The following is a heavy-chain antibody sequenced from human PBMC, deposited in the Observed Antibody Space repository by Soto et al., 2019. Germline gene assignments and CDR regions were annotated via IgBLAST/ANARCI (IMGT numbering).Heavy chain of an antibody. CDR2: INAGNGNT. D-gene: IGHD1-26*01. CDR1: GYTFTSYA. V-gene: IGHV1-3*01. Sequence: QVQLVQSGAEVKKPGASVMVSCKASGYTFTSYAMHWVRQAPGQRLEWMGWINAGNGNTKYSQKFQGRVTITRDTSASTAYMELSSLRSEDTAVYYCARGLGLYYFDYWGQGTLVTVYS. J-gene: IGHJ4*02. CDR3: ARGLGLYYFDY.